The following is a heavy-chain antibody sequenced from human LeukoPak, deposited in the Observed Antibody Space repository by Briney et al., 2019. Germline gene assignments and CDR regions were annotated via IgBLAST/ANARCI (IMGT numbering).Heavy chain of an antibody. CDR1: GFTFDDYA. CDR3: ARDIRGNYFDS. Sequence: GESLRLSCAASGFTFDDYAMHWVRQAPGKGLEWVSTISWNGGDLGYADSLKGRFTISRDNSKNSLFLQMNSLTPEDTAVYYCARDIRGNYFDSWGQGTLVTVSS. V-gene: IGHV3-43*02. J-gene: IGHJ4*02. CDR2: ISWNGGDL. D-gene: IGHD3-16*01.